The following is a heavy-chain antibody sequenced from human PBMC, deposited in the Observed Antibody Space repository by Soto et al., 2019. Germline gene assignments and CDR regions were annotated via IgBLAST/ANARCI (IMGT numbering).Heavy chain of an antibody. CDR1: GGSISSGGYS. V-gene: IGHV4-30-2*01. CDR3: ARVRSGTTDYYGMDV. CDR2: IYHSGST. D-gene: IGHD1-1*01. J-gene: IGHJ6*02. Sequence: PSETLSLTCAVSGGSISSGGYSWSWIRQPPGKGLEWIGYIYHSGSTYYNPSLKSRVTISVDRSKNQFSLKLSSVTAADTAVYYCARVRSGTTDYYGMDVWGQGTTVTVSS.